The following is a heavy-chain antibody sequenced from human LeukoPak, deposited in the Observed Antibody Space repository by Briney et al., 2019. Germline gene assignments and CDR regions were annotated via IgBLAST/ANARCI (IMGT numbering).Heavy chain of an antibody. CDR3: ASSPQY. CDR1: GFTVSSNY. CDR2: IYSGGST. Sequence: GGSLSLSCAASGFTVSSNYVSWVRQAPGKGLEWVSVIYSGGSTYYADSVKGRFTISRDNSKNTLYLQMNSLRAEDTAVYYCASSPQYWGQGTLVTVSS. V-gene: IGHV3-53*01. J-gene: IGHJ4*02.